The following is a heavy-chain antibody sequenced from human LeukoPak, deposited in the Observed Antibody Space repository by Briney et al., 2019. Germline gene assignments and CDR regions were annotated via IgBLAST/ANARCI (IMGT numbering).Heavy chain of an antibody. J-gene: IGHJ5*02. CDR3: ARGGHRRYYYTSGSAFDP. V-gene: IGHV1-18*01. CDR2: ISPYNGNT. CDR1: GYTFTSYG. D-gene: IGHD3-10*01. Sequence: ASVKVSCKTSGYTFTSYGITWVRQAPGQGLEWMGWISPYNGNTHYAQNLQGRVTMTTDTSTSTAYMELKSLRSDDTAVYYCARGGHRRYYYTSGSAFDPWGQGTLVTVSS.